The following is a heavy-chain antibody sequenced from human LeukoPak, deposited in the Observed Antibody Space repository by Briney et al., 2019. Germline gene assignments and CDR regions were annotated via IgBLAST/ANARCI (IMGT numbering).Heavy chain of an antibody. CDR3: ARLLSSSGWYWFDP. D-gene: IGHD6-19*01. CDR1: GFTVSSNY. V-gene: IGHV3-66*02. Sequence: PGGSLRLSCAASGFTVSSNYMSRVRQAPGKGLEWGSVIYSGGSTYYADSVKGRFTISRDNSKNTLYLQMNSLRAEDTAVYYCARLLSSSGWYWFDPWGQGTLVTVSS. CDR2: IYSGGST. J-gene: IGHJ5*02.